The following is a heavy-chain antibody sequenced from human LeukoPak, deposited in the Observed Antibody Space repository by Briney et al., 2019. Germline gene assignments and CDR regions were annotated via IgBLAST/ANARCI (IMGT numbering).Heavy chain of an antibody. CDR2: IYYSGST. CDR3: ARLTISHYYYYMDV. D-gene: IGHD3-3*01. CDR1: GGSISSGGYY. J-gene: IGHJ6*03. V-gene: IGHV4-31*03. Sequence: SQTLSLTCTVSGGSISSGGYYWSWIRQHPGKGLEWIGYIYYSGSTNYNPSLKSRVTISVDTSKNQFSLKLSSVTAADTAVYYCARLTISHYYYYMDVWGKGTTVTVSS.